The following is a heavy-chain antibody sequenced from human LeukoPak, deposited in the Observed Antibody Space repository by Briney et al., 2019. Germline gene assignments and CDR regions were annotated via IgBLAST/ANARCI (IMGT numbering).Heavy chain of an antibody. CDR3: AIPSRYYDSSGYYYNY. D-gene: IGHD3-22*01. Sequence: GGSLRLSCAASGFTFSSYGMHWVRQAPGKGLEWVAFIRYDGSNKYYADSVKGRFTISRDNSKSTLYLQMNSLRAEDTAVYYCAIPSRYYDSSGYYYNYWGQGTLVTVSS. V-gene: IGHV3-30*02. CDR2: IRYDGSNK. CDR1: GFTFSSYG. J-gene: IGHJ4*02.